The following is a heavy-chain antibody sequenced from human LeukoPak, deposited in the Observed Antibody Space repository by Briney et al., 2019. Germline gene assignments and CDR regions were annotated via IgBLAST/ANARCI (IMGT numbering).Heavy chain of an antibody. CDR2: IIPIFGTA. D-gene: IGHD6-13*01. Sequence: ASVKVSCKASGGTFSSYAISWVRQAPGQGLEWMGGIIPIFGTANYAQKFQGRVTITADKSTSTAYMELSSLRSEDTAVYYCALEMSDQAGDFDYWGQGTLVTVSS. J-gene: IGHJ4*02. CDR1: GGTFSSYA. V-gene: IGHV1-69*06. CDR3: ALEMSDQAGDFDY.